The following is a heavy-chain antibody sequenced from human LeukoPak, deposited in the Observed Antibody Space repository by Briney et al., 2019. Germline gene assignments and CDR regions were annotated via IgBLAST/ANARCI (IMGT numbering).Heavy chain of an antibody. CDR1: GFTFSSYA. CDR3: AKDRYYDFWSGYDYYFDY. CDR2: ISGSGGST. V-gene: IGHV3-23*01. J-gene: IGHJ4*02. D-gene: IGHD3-3*01. Sequence: GGSLRLSCAASGFTFSSYAMSWVRQAPGKGLEWVSAISGSGGSTYYADSVKGRFTISRDNSKNTLYLQMNSLRAEDTAVYYCAKDRYYDFWSGYDYYFDYWGQGTLVTVSS.